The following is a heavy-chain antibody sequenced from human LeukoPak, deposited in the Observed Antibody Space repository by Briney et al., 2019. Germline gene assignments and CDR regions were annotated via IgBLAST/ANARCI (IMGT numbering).Heavy chain of an antibody. D-gene: IGHD3-22*01. CDR3: ARGPDSSGYCYYFDY. CDR1: GYSFTSYW. V-gene: IGHV5-51*01. CDR2: IYPGDSDA. Sequence: GESLKISCRGSGYSFTSYWVGWVRQMPGKGLEWMGIIYPGDSDARYSPSFQGQVTVSADKSISTAYLQWSSLKASDTATYYCARGPDSSGYCYYFDYWGQGALVTVSS. J-gene: IGHJ4*02.